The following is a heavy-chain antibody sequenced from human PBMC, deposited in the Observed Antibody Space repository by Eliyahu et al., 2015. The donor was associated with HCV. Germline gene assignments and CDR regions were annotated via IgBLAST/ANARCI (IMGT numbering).Heavy chain of an antibody. Sequence: QVQLVQSGAEVKKPGASVKVSCKASGYTFTGYYMHWVRQAPGQGLEWMGWINPNXGGTNYAQKFQGRVTMTRDTSISTAYMELSRLRSDDTAVYYCARDLGFVVVPAAMPDGGWHDSGILYWGQGTLVTVSS. CDR2: INPNXGGT. V-gene: IGHV1-2*02. CDR1: GYTFTGYY. CDR3: ARDLGFVVVPAAMPDGGWHDSGILY. D-gene: IGHD2-2*01. J-gene: IGHJ4*02.